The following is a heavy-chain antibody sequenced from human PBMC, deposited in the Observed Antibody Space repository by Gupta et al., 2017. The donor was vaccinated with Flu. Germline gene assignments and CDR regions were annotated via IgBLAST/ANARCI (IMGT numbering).Heavy chain of an antibody. CDR1: GYTFTSYG. CDR3: AREKGGSSSWYTPKYYYYYGMDV. V-gene: IGHV1-18*01. CDR2: ISAYNGNT. D-gene: IGHD6-13*01. J-gene: IGHJ6*02. Sequence: QVQLVQSGAEVKKPGASVKVSCKASGYTFTSYGISWVREAPGQGLEWMGWISAYNGNTNYAQKLQGRVTMTTDTSTSTAYMELRSLRSDDTAVYYCAREKGGSSSWYTPKYYYYYGMDVWGQGTTVTVSS.